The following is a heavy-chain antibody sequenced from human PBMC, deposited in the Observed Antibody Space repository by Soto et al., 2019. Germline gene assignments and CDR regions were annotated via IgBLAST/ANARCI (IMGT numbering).Heavy chain of an antibody. Sequence: EVQLVESGGGLVQPGGSLRVSCEASGFTFSDHYMDWVRQAPGKGLEWVGRTRNKANSYTTEYAGSVKGRFTISRDDSKNSLYLQMNSLKTEDTAVYYCARCPYSSAYRAFDIWGQGAMVTVSS. D-gene: IGHD3-22*01. CDR2: TRNKANSYTT. CDR1: GFTFSDHY. J-gene: IGHJ3*02. CDR3: ARCPYSSAYRAFDI. V-gene: IGHV3-72*01.